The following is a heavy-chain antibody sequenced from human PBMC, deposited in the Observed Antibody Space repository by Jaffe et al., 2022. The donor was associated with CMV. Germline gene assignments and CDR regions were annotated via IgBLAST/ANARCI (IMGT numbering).Heavy chain of an antibody. CDR3: ARDRMVRGVIKFRSYYYMDV. V-gene: IGHV3-53*02. J-gene: IGHJ6*03. CDR1: GFTVSSNY. D-gene: IGHD3-10*01. Sequence: EVQLVETGGGLIQPGGSLRLSCAASGFTVSSNYMSWVRQAPGKGLEWVSVIYSGGSTYYADSVKGRFTISRDNSKNTLYLQMNSLRAEDTAVYYCARDRMVRGVIKFRSYYYMDVWGKGTTVTVSS. CDR2: IYSGGST.